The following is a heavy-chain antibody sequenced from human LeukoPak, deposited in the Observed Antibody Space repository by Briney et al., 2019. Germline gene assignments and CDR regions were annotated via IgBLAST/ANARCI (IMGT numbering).Heavy chain of an antibody. V-gene: IGHV4-61*02. CDR3: ARVTGYMIEDYFDY. D-gene: IGHD3-22*01. J-gene: IGHJ4*02. Sequence: SETLSLTCTVSGGSISSGSYYWSWIRQPAGKGLEWIGRIYTSGSTNYNPSLKSRVTISVDTSKNQFSLKLRSVTAADTAVYYCARVTGYMIEDYFDYWGQGTLVTVSS. CDR2: IYTSGST. CDR1: GGSISSGSYY.